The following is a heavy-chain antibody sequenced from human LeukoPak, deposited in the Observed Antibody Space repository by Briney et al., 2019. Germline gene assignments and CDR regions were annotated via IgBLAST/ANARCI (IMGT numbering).Heavy chain of an antibody. J-gene: IGHJ4*02. D-gene: IGHD5-12*01. V-gene: IGHV3-66*01. Sequence: GGSLRLSCAASGFTVSSNYMSWVRQAPGKGLEWVSIIHTGGSTYYADSVKGRFTISRDNSKNTLYLQMDSLRAEDTAVYYCARRAEIFSGYDLLDSWGQGTLVTVSS. CDR1: GFTVSSNY. CDR3: ARRAEIFSGYDLLDS. CDR2: IHTGGST.